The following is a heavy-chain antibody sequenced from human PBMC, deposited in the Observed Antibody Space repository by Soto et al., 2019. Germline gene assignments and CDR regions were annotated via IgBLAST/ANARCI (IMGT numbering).Heavy chain of an antibody. CDR2: ISGSGGST. V-gene: IGHV3-23*01. CDR3: AKGYSGYDTFDY. Sequence: PGGSLRLSCAASGFTFSSYAMSWVRQAPGKGLEWVSVISGSGGSTYYADSVKGRFTISRDNSKNTLYLQMNSLRAEDTAVYYCAKGYSGYDTFDYWGQGTLVTVSS. CDR1: GFTFSSYA. D-gene: IGHD5-12*01. J-gene: IGHJ4*02.